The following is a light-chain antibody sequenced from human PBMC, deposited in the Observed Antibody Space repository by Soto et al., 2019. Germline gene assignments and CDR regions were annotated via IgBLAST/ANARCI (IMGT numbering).Light chain of an antibody. J-gene: IGKJ2*01. CDR1: QDISNN. CDR3: QQYDDLPRT. V-gene: IGKV1-33*01. Sequence: DIQMTQSPSSLSASVGDRVTITCQASQDISNNLHWYQVKPGKAPKLLIYDASNLETGVPSRFSGIGSGTDFPFTINSLEPEDVATYYCQQYDDLPRTFGHGTKLQVK. CDR2: DAS.